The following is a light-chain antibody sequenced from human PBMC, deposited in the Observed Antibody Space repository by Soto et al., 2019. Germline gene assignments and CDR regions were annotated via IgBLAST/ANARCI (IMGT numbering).Light chain of an antibody. Sequence: QSVLTQPPSASGTPGQRVTISCSGSNSDIGSNTVSWYQQLAGTAPKLLIYSSNQRPSGVPDRFSGSKSGTSASLAISGLQSEDEADYYCAARDDSLDGVVFGGGTKLTVL. J-gene: IGLJ2*01. CDR3: AARDDSLDGVV. CDR1: NSDIGSNT. CDR2: SSN. V-gene: IGLV1-44*01.